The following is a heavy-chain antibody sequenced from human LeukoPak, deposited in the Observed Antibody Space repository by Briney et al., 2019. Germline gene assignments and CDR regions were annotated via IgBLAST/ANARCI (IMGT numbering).Heavy chain of an antibody. D-gene: IGHD6-19*01. Sequence: TSETLSLTCGVSDYSISSDYYWGWIRQPPGKGLEWIGSIYHSGTAYYNPSLNSRVTISVDTSKNQFSLKLNSVTAADTAVYYCARDLGINTGWYGFDYWGLGILVTVSS. CDR1: DYSISSDYY. J-gene: IGHJ4*02. V-gene: IGHV4-38-2*02. CDR3: ARDLGINTGWYGFDY. CDR2: IYHSGTA.